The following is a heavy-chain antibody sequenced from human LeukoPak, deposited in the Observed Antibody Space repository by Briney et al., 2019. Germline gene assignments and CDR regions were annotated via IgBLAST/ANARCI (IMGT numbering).Heavy chain of an antibody. J-gene: IGHJ4*02. CDR2: ISGSGGST. D-gene: IGHD6-13*01. Sequence: GGSLRLSCAASGFTFSSYAMSWVRQAPGKGLEWVSAISGSGGSTYYADSVKGRFTISRDNSKNTLYLQMNSLRAEDTAVYYCARVEAAAGEWWTYYFDYWGQGALVTVSS. CDR3: ARVEAAAGEWWTYYFDY. V-gene: IGHV3-23*01. CDR1: GFTFSSYA.